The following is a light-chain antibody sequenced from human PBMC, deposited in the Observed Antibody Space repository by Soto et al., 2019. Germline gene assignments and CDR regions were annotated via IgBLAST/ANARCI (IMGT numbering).Light chain of an antibody. J-gene: IGKJ2*01. CDR3: QQCGSSPHT. CDR2: GAS. V-gene: IGKV3-20*01. CDR1: QSVTPTY. Sequence: DIVLTQSPGTLSLSPGDRATLSCRASQSVTPTYLAWYQQKPGQAPRLLIYGASSRATGIPDRFSGSGSGTDFALTISRLEPEDFAVYYCQQCGSSPHTFGQGTKLEIK.